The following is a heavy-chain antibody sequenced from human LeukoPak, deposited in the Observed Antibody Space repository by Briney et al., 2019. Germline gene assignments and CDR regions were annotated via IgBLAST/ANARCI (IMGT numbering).Heavy chain of an antibody. Sequence: SETLSLTCTVSGVSISSSNSYWGWIRQPPGKGLEWIGSIYYTGNTYYNASLKSQVSISIDTSKNQFSLKLTSVTAADTSVYYCARQTGSGLFILPGGQGTLVTVPS. D-gene: IGHD3/OR15-3a*01. CDR1: GVSISSSNSY. V-gene: IGHV4-39*01. J-gene: IGHJ4*02. CDR2: IYYTGNT. CDR3: ARQTGSGLFILP.